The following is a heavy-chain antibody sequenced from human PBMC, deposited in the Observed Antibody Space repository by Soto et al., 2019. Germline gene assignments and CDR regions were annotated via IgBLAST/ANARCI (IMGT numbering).Heavy chain of an antibody. CDR1: GCSITTSRYN. D-gene: IGHD3-10*01. V-gene: IGHV4-39*02. CDR2: IYYDGST. Sequence: PSETQSLTCSFSGCSITTSRYNWDWIRQPPGKGLEWIGTIYYDGSTSYNPSLKSQVTISVDTSKNHFALKVNSVTAADTAVYYCARFYGNAFDVWGRGTVVTVSS. J-gene: IGHJ3*01. CDR3: ARFYGNAFDV.